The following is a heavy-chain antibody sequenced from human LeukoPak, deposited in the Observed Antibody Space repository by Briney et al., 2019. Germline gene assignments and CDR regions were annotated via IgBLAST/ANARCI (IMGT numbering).Heavy chain of an antibody. CDR2: MNPNSGNT. CDR3: ARPFGGYDPGYYGMDV. V-gene: IGHV1-8*01. J-gene: IGHJ6*02. D-gene: IGHD3-10*01. Sequence: GASVKVSCKASGYTFTSYDINWVRQATGQGLEWMGWMNPNSGNTGYAQKFQGRVTMTRNTSISTAYMELSSLRSEDTAVYCCARPFGGYDPGYYGMDVWGQGTTVTVSS. CDR1: GYTFTSYD.